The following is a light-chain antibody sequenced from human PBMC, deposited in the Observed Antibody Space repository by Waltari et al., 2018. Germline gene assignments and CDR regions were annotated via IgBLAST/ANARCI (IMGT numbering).Light chain of an antibody. CDR2: DVS. CDR3: SSYTSSDSLV. CDR1: SSDVGGQNH. V-gene: IGLV2-14*01. J-gene: IGLJ1*01. Sequence: QSALTQPASVSGSPGQSITFSCSGSSSDVGGQNHVSWYQHHPGKAPKLMIYDVSNRPSGISHRFSAYKSGNTASLTISGLQAEDETDYYCSSYTSSDSLVFGTGTAVTVL.